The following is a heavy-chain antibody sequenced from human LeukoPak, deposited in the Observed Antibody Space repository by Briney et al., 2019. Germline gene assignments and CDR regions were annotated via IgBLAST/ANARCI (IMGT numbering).Heavy chain of an antibody. V-gene: IGHV3-21*01. J-gene: IGHJ4*02. CDR2: ISSSSTYI. D-gene: IGHD1-26*01. CDR3: ARDQGGSDSYYFDY. CDR1: GFTFSSYN. Sequence: GGSLRLSCAASGFTFSSYNMNWVRQAPGKGLEWVSSISSSSTYIYYADSVKGRFTISRDNAKKSLYLQMNSLRAEDTAVYYCARDQGGSDSYYFDYWGQGTLVTVSS.